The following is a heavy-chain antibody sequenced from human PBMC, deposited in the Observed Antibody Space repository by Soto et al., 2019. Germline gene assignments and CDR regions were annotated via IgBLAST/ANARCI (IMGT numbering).Heavy chain of an antibody. D-gene: IGHD6-6*01. V-gene: IGHV1-2*04. CDR1: GYTFTGYY. CDR3: ARDRSIAARSTYYYYYGMNV. Sequence: ASVKVSCKASGYTFTGYYMHWMRQAPGQGLEWMGWINPNSGGTNYAQKFQGWVTMTRDTSISTAYMELSRLRSDDTAVYCCARDRSIAARSTYYYYYGMNVWG. J-gene: IGHJ6*02. CDR2: INPNSGGT.